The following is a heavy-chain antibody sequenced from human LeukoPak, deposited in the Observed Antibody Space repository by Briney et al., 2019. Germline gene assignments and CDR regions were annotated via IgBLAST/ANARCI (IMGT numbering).Heavy chain of an antibody. J-gene: IGHJ4*02. Sequence: GGSLRLSCAASGFTFSSYAMHWVRQAPGKGLEWVAVISYDGSNKYYADSVKGRFTISRDNSKNTLYLQMNSLRAEDTAVYYCARLQIVVVTASTFDYWGQGTLVTVYS. D-gene: IGHD2-21*02. CDR2: ISYDGSNK. V-gene: IGHV3-30-3*01. CDR3: ARLQIVVVTASTFDY. CDR1: GFTFSSYA.